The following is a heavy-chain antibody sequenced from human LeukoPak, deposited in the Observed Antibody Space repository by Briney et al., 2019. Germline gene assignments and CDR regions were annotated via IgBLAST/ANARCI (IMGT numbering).Heavy chain of an antibody. D-gene: IGHD6-19*01. CDR3: VRDFGGYSGWYNDY. CDR2: IKQDGSKM. J-gene: IGHJ4*01. CDR1: GFTFNSYW. Sequence: TGGSLRLSCAASGFTFNSYWMGWVRQAPGKGLEWVADIKQDGSKMHYLDSVRGRFTISRDNAKNSVYLQMNSLRDEDTAVYYCVRDFGGYSGWYNDYWGRGTLVTVSA. V-gene: IGHV3-7*01.